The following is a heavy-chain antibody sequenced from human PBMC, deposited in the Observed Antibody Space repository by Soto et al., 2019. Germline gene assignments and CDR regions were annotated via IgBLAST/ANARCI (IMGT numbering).Heavy chain of an antibody. Sequence: EVQLLESGGGLVQPGGSLRLSCAASGFTFTNYAMSWVRQAPGKGLEWVSAISGSGSSTYYADSVKGRFTISSDNSENTLFLQMNSLRAEDTAVYYCAYFTALNYYYGMDVWGQGTTVTVSS. J-gene: IGHJ6*02. D-gene: IGHD1-26*01. CDR2: ISGSGSST. V-gene: IGHV3-23*01. CDR3: AYFTALNYYYGMDV. CDR1: GFTFTNYA.